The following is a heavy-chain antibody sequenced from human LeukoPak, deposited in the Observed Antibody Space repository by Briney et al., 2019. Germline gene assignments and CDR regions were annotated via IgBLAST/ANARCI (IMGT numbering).Heavy chain of an antibody. Sequence: KPSETLSLTCTVSGGSISSSSYYWGWIRQPPGKGLEWIGYIYYSGSTYYNPSLKSRVTISVDTSKYQFSLKLSSVTAADTAVYYCARGLTGTVDYWGQGTLVTVSS. CDR1: GGSISSSSYY. V-gene: IGHV4-30-4*08. D-gene: IGHD1-20*01. CDR2: IYYSGST. CDR3: ARGLTGTVDY. J-gene: IGHJ4*02.